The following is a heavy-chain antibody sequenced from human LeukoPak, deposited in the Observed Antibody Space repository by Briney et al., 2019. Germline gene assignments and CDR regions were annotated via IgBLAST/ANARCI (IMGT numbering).Heavy chain of an antibody. Sequence: GRSLRLSCAASGFTFSSYAMHWVRQAPGKGLEWVAVISYDGSNKYYADSVKGRFTISRDNSKNTLYLQKNSLRAEDTAVYYRARGGDSNYYDFWSGYPYWGQGNLGTVSS. V-gene: IGHV3-30*04. CDR3: ARGGDSNYYDFWSGYPY. CDR1: GFTFSSYA. D-gene: IGHD3-3*01. CDR2: ISYDGSNK. J-gene: IGHJ4*02.